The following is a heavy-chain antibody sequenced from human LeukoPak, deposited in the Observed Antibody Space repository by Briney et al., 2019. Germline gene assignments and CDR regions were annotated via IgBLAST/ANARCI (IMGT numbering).Heavy chain of an antibody. V-gene: IGHV4-59*08. CDR1: GGSISSLY. CDR3: ARHRAYSSSSPFDY. CDR2: IYYTGST. J-gene: IGHJ4*02. D-gene: IGHD6-6*01. Sequence: SETLALTCSVSGGSISSLYWSWIRQPPGKGLEWIGYIYYTGSTNYNPSLKSRVTMFVDMSKNQFSLRLSSVTAADTAVYYCARHRAYSSSSPFDYWGQGTLVTVSS.